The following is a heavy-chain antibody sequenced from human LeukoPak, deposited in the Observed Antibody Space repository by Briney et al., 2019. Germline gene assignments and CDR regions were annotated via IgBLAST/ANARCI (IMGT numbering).Heavy chain of an antibody. CDR1: GFTFSNAW. Sequence: GGSLRLSCAASGFTFSNAWMSWVRQAPGKGLEWVGRIKSKTDGGTTDYAAPVKGRFTISRDDSKNTLYLQMNSLKTGDTAVYYCTTSPVVPAAIHGGYYYYYGMDVWGQGTTVTVSS. V-gene: IGHV3-15*01. CDR3: TTSPVVPAAIHGGYYYYYGMDV. CDR2: IKSKTDGGTT. J-gene: IGHJ6*02. D-gene: IGHD2-2*01.